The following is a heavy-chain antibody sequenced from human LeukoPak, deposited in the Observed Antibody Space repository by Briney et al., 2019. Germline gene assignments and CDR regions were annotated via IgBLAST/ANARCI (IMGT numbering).Heavy chain of an antibody. CDR3: ARASAMGGWTGNFDY. CDR2: ISPTGGAI. CDR1: GFTFSTSA. Sequence: KSGGSLRLSCAASGFTFSTSAMNWVRQAPGRGLEWVSSISPTGGAIFYADSLRGRFTISRDNAKNSLYLQMNSLRAEDTALYYCARASAMGGWTGNFDYWGQGTLVTVSS. D-gene: IGHD6-19*01. V-gene: IGHV3-21*04. J-gene: IGHJ4*02.